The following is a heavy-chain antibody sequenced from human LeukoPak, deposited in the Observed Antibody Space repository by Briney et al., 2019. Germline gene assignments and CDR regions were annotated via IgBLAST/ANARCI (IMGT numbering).Heavy chain of an antibody. CDR2: IIPILGIA. J-gene: IGHJ2*01. CDR1: GGTYSSYA. D-gene: IGHD3-22*01. V-gene: IGHV1-69*04. CDR3: ARSNMIVVAYFDL. Sequence: PAASVKVSCKASGGTYSSYAISWVRQAPGRGLEWMGRIIPILGIANYAQKFQGRVTITADKSTSTAYMELSSLRSEDTAVYYCARSNMIVVAYFDLWGRGTLVTVSS.